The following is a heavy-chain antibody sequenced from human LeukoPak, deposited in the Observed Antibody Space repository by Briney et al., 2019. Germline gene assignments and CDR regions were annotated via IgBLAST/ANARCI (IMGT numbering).Heavy chain of an antibody. CDR1: GGSISSSSYY. CDR3: AGLNDYGDYGPRDYYYGMDV. CDR2: IYYSGST. V-gene: IGHV4-39*01. Sequence: SETLSLTCTVSGGSISSSSYYWGWIRQPPGKGLEWIGSIYYSGSTYYNPSRKSRVTISVDKSKNQFPLKLSSVTAADTAVYYCAGLNDYGDYGPRDYYYGMDVWGQGTTVTVSS. D-gene: IGHD4-17*01. J-gene: IGHJ6*02.